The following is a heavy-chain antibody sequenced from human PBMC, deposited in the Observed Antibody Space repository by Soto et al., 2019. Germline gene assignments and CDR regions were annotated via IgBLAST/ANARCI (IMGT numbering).Heavy chain of an antibody. CDR1: GSSISSYY. CDR3: ARLGDAAGVDY. CDR2: IYYSGST. Sequence: SETLSLTCTVSGSSISSYYWSWIRQPPGKGLEWIGYIYYSGSTNYNPSLKSRVTISVDTSKNQFSLKLSSVTAADTAVYYCARLGDAAGVDYWGQGTLVTVSS. J-gene: IGHJ4*02. V-gene: IGHV4-59*08. D-gene: IGHD2-15*01.